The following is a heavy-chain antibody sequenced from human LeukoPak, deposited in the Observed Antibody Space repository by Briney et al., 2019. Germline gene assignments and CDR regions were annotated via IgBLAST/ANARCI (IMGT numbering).Heavy chain of an antibody. V-gene: IGHV4-34*01. Sequence: SETLSLTCAGCGGSFSGYYWSWIRQPPGKGLEWIGEINHSGSTNYNPSLKSRVTISVDTSKNQFSLKLSSVTAADTAVYYCARMTTVGYYYMDVWGKGTTVTVSS. CDR3: ARMTTVGYYYMDV. D-gene: IGHD1-14*01. CDR1: GGSFSGYY. J-gene: IGHJ6*03. CDR2: INHSGST.